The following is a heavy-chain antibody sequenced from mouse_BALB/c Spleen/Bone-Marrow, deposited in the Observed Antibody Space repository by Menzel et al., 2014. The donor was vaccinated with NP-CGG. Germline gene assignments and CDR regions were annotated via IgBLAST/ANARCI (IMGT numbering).Heavy chain of an antibody. Sequence: EVKLMESGGDLVKPGGSLKLSCAASGFTFSSYGMSWGRQTPDKRLEWVVTISSGGSNTYYPDSVKGRFTISRGNAENTLYLQMSSLKSEDTAMYYCARHQRYYAMDYWGQGTSVTVSS. CDR1: GFTFSSYG. J-gene: IGHJ4*01. CDR3: ARHQRYYAMDY. V-gene: IGHV5-6*01. CDR2: ISSGGSNT.